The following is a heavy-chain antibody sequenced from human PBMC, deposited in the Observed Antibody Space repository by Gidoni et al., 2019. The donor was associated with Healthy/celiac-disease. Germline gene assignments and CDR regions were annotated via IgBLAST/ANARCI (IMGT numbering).Heavy chain of an antibody. CDR3: AHAKSGYYDRGGWLHFDY. Sequence: VQLVESGGGVVQPGRSLRLSCAASGCTFSSYAMHWVRQAPGKGLEWVAVISYDGSNKYYADSVKGRFTISRDNSKNTLYLQMNSLRAEDTAVYYCAHAKSGYYDRGGWLHFDYWGQGTLVTVSS. D-gene: IGHD3-22*01. CDR1: GCTFSSYA. CDR2: ISYDGSNK. V-gene: IGHV3-30-3*01. J-gene: IGHJ4*02.